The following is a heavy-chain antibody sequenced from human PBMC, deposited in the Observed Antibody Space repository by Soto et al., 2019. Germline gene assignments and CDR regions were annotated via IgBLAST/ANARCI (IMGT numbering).Heavy chain of an antibody. Sequence: ASVKVSCKVSGYTLTELSMHWVRQAPGKGLEWMGGFDPEDGETIYAQKFQGRVTMTEDTSTDTAYMELSSLRSEDTAVYYCARGPYDFWSGHSYYFDYWGQGTLVTVSS. CDR2: FDPEDGET. CDR1: GYTLTELS. J-gene: IGHJ4*02. V-gene: IGHV1-24*01. D-gene: IGHD3-3*01. CDR3: ARGPYDFWSGHSYYFDY.